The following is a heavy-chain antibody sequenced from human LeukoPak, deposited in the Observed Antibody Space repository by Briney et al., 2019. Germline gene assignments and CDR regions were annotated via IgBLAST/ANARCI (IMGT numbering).Heavy chain of an antibody. V-gene: IGHV4-59*01. CDR3: ARDGEMATIENYFDY. Sequence: SETLSLTCNVSGGSIRGYYWSWIRQPPGKGLEWIGYIYSSGSTNYNPSLKSRVTMSVDTSKNQFSLKVSSVTAADTAVYYCARDGEMATIENYFDYWGQGTLVTVSS. D-gene: IGHD5-24*01. J-gene: IGHJ4*02. CDR1: GGSIRGYY. CDR2: IYSSGST.